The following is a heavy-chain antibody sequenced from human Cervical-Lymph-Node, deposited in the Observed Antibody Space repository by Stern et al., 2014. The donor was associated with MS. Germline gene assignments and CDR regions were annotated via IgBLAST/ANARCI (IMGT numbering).Heavy chain of an antibody. V-gene: IGHV5-51*03. Sequence: VQLVESGAEVQKPGESLKISCKGSGYRFSSSWIGWVRQMPGKDLEWMGIVYPGDSDKRYSASFQGPVTISAGKSISTAYLQWSSLKASDTAMYYCARRGIAVGDAFDIWGQGTMVTVSS. CDR1: GYRFSSSW. J-gene: IGHJ3*02. CDR3: ARRGIAVGDAFDI. CDR2: VYPGDSDK. D-gene: IGHD6-19*01.